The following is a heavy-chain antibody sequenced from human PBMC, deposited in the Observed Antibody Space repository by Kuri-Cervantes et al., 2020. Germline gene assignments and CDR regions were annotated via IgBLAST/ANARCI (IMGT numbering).Heavy chain of an antibody. Sequence: ASVKVSCKASGYTFTGYYVHWVRQAPGQGLEWMGWINPKSTVTNYAQKFQGRVTMTRDTSISTVYMEVRTLRSEDTAVYYCASGPLGAVAGRSLDYWGQGTLVTVSS. CDR3: ASGPLGAVAGRSLDY. D-gene: IGHD6-19*01. V-gene: IGHV1-2*02. CDR1: GYTFTGYY. J-gene: IGHJ4*02. CDR2: INPKSTVT.